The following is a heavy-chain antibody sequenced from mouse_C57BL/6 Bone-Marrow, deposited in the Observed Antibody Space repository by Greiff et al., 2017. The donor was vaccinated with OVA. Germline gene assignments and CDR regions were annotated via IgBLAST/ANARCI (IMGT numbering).Heavy chain of an antibody. Sequence: VKLMESGAELVKPGASVKLSCKASGYTFTEYTIHWVKQRSGQGLEWIGWFYPGSGSIKYNEKFKDKATLTADKSSSTVYMELSRLTSEDSAVYFCARHEGPLIYDGYLFAYWGQGTLVTVSA. D-gene: IGHD2-3*01. CDR2: FYPGSGSI. V-gene: IGHV1-62-2*01. J-gene: IGHJ3*01. CDR1: GYTFTEYT. CDR3: ARHEGPLIYDGYLFAY.